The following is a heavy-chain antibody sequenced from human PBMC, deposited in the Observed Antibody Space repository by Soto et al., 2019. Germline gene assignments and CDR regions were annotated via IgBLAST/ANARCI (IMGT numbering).Heavy chain of an antibody. Sequence: QVQLHESGPGLVKPSGTLSLTCAVSGGSISSSNWWSWVRQPPGKGLEWIGEIYHSGSTNYNPSPKSRVTISVDKSKKQLSLKLSSVTAADTAVYYCARVVGGYYYGMDVWGQGTTVTVSS. V-gene: IGHV4-4*02. J-gene: IGHJ6*02. D-gene: IGHD2-2*01. CDR2: IYHSGST. CDR1: GGSISSSNW. CDR3: ARVVGGYYYGMDV.